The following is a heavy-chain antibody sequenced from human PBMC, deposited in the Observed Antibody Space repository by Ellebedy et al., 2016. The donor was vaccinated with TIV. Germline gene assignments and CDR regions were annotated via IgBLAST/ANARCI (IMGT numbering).Heavy chain of an antibody. D-gene: IGHD3-3*01. Sequence: ASVKVSCXASGGTFSSYAISWVRQAPGQGLEWMGGIIPIFGTANYAQKFQGRVTITADESTSTAYMELSSLRSEDTAVYYCARDRQLQFLEWLSKGYYYYYYMDVWGKGTTVTVSS. V-gene: IGHV1-69*13. J-gene: IGHJ6*03. CDR1: GGTFSSYA. CDR2: IIPIFGTA. CDR3: ARDRQLQFLEWLSKGYYYYYYMDV.